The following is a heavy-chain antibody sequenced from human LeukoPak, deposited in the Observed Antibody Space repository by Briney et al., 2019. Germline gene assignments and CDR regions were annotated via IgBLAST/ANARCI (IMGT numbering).Heavy chain of an antibody. J-gene: IGHJ4*02. V-gene: IGHV4-34*01. CDR1: GYSISSGYY. D-gene: IGHD3-3*01. Sequence: SETLSLTCAVSGYSISSGYYWSWIRQPPGKGLEWIGEINHSGSTNYNPSLKSRVTISVDTSKNQFSLKLSSVTAADTAVYYCASWSYWGQGTLVTVSS. CDR3: ASWSY. CDR2: INHSGST.